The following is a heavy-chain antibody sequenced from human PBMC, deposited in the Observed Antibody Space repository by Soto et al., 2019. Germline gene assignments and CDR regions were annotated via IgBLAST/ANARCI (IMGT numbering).Heavy chain of an antibody. J-gene: IGHJ4*02. CDR2: IYYSGST. V-gene: IGHV4-39*01. Sequence: SETLSLTCTVSGGSISSSSYYWGWIRQPPGKGLELIGSIYYSGSTYYNPSLKSRVTISVDTSKNQFSLKLSSETAADTAVYYCEGYDSSGYYSSPFDYWGQGTLVTVSS. D-gene: IGHD3-22*01. CDR1: GGSISSSSYY. CDR3: EGYDSSGYYSSPFDY.